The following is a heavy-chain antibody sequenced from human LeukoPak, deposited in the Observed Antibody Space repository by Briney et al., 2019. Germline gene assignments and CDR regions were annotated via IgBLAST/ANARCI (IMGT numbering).Heavy chain of an antibody. J-gene: IGHJ5*02. CDR1: GGSISSGDYY. CDR2: IYYSGST. CDR3: ARRNRTNWGLNWFDP. D-gene: IGHD7-27*01. Sequence: SETLSLTCTVSGGSISSGDYYWSWICQPPGKGLEWIGYIYYSGSTNYNPSLKSRVTISVDTSKNQFSLKLSSVTAADTAVYYCARRNRTNWGLNWFDPWGQGTLVTVSS. V-gene: IGHV4-61*08.